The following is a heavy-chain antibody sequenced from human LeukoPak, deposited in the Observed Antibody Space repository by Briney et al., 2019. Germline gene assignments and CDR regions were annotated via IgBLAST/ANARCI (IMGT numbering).Heavy chain of an antibody. CDR3: ARLPYYYDSSGYYWNDAFDI. CDR1: GGSISSYY. J-gene: IGHJ3*02. CDR2: IYYSGST. Sequence: NPLETLSLTCTVSGGSISSYYWSWIRQPPGKGLEWIGYIYYSGSTNYNPSLKSRVTISVDTSKNQFSLKLSSVTAADTAVYYCARLPYYYDSSGYYWNDAFDIWGQGTMVTVSS. D-gene: IGHD3-22*01. V-gene: IGHV4-59*08.